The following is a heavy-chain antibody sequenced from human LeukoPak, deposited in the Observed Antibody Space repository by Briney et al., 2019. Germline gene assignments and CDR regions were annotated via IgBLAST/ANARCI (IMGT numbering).Heavy chain of an antibody. CDR1: GYTFNSYG. V-gene: IGHV1-18*01. Sequence: GASVKVSCKASGYTFNSYGNSWVRQAPGQGLEWMGWISAYNGNTNYAQKVQGRVTMTTDTTTSTAYMELRSLRSDDTAVYYCARGTGSGSNLVYFDYWGQGTLVTVSS. CDR3: ARGTGSGSNLVYFDY. CDR2: ISAYNGNT. J-gene: IGHJ4*02. D-gene: IGHD3-10*01.